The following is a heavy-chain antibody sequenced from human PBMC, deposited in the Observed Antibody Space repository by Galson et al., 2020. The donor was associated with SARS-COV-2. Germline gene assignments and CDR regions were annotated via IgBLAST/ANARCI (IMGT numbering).Heavy chain of an antibody. D-gene: IGHD3-16*01. CDR2: ISGNGGTT. J-gene: IGHJ4*02. CDR1: GFTYKNYA. CDR3: VRGPSYDYIWGSHDY. V-gene: IGHV3-64D*08. Sequence: GGSLKISCSASGFTYKNYAMHWVCQAPGKGLEYVSAISGNGGTTYYADSVKGRFTISRDNSKNTLDLQMNSLRTEDTAVYHCVRGPSYDYIWGSHDYWGQGTLVTVSS.